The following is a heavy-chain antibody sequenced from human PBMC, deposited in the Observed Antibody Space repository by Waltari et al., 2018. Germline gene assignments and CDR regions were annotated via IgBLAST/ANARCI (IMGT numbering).Heavy chain of an antibody. CDR2: VNRDGSGT. V-gene: IGHV3-74*01. CDR3: VRGYGRGVTNGDYFEY. J-gene: IGHJ4*02. CDR1: GFTLSSFW. Sequence: EVQLVESGGGLVQPGGSLRLSCVASGFTLSSFWMHWVRQAPGKGLVCVLLVNRDGSGTTYADSVKGRFTISRDNAKNTLYLQMNSLRAEDTAVYYCVRGYGRGVTNGDYFEYWGQGTLVTVSS. D-gene: IGHD4-17*01.